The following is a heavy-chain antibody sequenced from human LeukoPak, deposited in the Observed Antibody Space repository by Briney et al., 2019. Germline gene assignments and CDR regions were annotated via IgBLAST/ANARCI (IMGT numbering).Heavy chain of an antibody. J-gene: IGHJ4*02. CDR2: INPSGGST. CDR3: ARDLSSTSNWEFDF. D-gene: IGHD1-1*01. CDR1: GYTFTSYY. V-gene: IGHV1-46*01. Sequence: GASVKVSCKASGYTFTSYYMHWVRQAPGQGLEWMGIINPSGGSTSYAQKFQGRVTMTRVTSITTAYMELSGLTSDDTAVYYCARDLSSTSNWEFDFWGRGTLVTVSS.